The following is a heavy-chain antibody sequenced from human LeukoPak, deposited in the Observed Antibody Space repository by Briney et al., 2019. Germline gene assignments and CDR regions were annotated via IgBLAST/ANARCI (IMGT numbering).Heavy chain of an antibody. D-gene: IGHD1-26*01. J-gene: IGHJ6*03. CDR2: INPSGGST. CDR3: ARGPRGRSGSYIYYYYYMDV. Sequence: ASVNVSCKASGYTFTSYYMLWVRQAPGQGLEWMGIINPSGGSTSYAQKFQGRVTMTRDTSTSTVYMELSSLRSEDTAVYYCARGPRGRSGSYIYYYYYMDVWGKGTTVTVSS. CDR1: GYTFTSYY. V-gene: IGHV1-46*01.